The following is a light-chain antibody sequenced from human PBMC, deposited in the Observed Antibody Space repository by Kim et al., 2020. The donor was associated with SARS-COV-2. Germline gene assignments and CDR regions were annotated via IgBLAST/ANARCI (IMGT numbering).Light chain of an antibody. CDR1: ESISSR. CDR2: DAS. CDR3: QQYNTYPFT. Sequence: GDRVTITCRASESISSRLAWYEQXPEKAPKLLIYDASSLESGVPSRFSGSGSGTDFTLTITSLQPDDFATYYCQQYNTYPFTFGQGTKL. V-gene: IGKV1-5*01. J-gene: IGKJ2*01.